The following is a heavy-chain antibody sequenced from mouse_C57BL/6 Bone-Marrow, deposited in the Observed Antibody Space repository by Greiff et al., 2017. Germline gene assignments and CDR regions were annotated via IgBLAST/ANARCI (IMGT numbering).Heavy chain of an antibody. J-gene: IGHJ1*03. D-gene: IGHD2-4*01. V-gene: IGHV1-63*01. CDR1: GYTFTNYW. CDR2: IYPGGGYT. Sequence: QVQLQQSGAELVRPGTSVKMSCKASGYTFTNYWLGWAKQRPGHGLEWIGDIYPGGGYTNYNEKFKGKATLTADKSSSTAYMQFSSLTSEDSAIYYCARLRLRRYFDVWGTGTTVTVSS. CDR3: ARLRLRRYFDV.